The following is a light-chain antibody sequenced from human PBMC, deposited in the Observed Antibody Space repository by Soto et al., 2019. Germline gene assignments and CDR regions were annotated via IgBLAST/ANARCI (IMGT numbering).Light chain of an antibody. CDR3: QQYNNWPPLT. V-gene: IGKV1-17*01. J-gene: IGKJ4*01. CDR1: QGIRNN. CDR2: GTS. Sequence: DIQMTQSPSSLFASVGDRVSITCRASQGIRNNLGWYQQRPGKAPKRLIYGTSNLQTGVPSRFSGSGSGTDFTLTISSLQSEDFAVYYCQQYNNWPPLTFGGGTKVDIK.